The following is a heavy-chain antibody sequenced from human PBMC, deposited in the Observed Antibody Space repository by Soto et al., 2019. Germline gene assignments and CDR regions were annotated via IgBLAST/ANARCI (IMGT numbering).Heavy chain of an antibody. CDR1: GFSFSAYW. CDR2: IKQDGSEK. CDR3: ARDPSYDRGPDFGS. Sequence: PGGALRLSCAASGFSFSAYWMSWVRQAPGKGLEWVANIKQDGSEKYYVDSVRGRFTISRDNAKNSQYLQMNSLRAEDTAIYHCARDPSYDRGPDFGSWGQGTLVTVSS. J-gene: IGHJ4*02. V-gene: IGHV3-7*01. D-gene: IGHD3-22*01.